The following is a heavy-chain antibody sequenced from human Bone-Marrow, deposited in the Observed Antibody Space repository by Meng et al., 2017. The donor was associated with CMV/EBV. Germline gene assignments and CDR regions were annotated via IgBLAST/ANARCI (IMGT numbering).Heavy chain of an antibody. CDR1: GGSFSGYY. CDR3: ATEYDFWSGPHPRIFDY. D-gene: IGHD3-3*01. Sequence: SETLSLTCAVYGGSFSGYYWGWIRQPPGKGLEWIGSIYYSGSTYYNPSLKSRVTISVDTSKNQFSLKLSSVTAADTAVYYCATEYDFWSGPHPRIFDYWGQGTLVTVSS. CDR2: IYYSGST. J-gene: IGHJ4*02. V-gene: IGHV4-34*01.